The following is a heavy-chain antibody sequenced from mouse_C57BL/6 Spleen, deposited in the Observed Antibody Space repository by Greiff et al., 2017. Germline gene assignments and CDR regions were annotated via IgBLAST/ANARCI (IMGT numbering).Heavy chain of an antibody. CDR3: ATNWDAGAWFAY. V-gene: IGHV2-2*01. CDR2: IWSGGST. Sequence: VMLVESGPGLVQPSQSLSITCTVSGFSLTSYGVHWVRQSPGKGLEWLGVIWSGGSTDYNAAFISRLSISKDNSKSQVFFKMNSLKAEDTAIYYCATNWDAGAWFAYWGQGTLVTVSA. J-gene: IGHJ3*01. CDR1: GFSLTSYG. D-gene: IGHD4-1*02.